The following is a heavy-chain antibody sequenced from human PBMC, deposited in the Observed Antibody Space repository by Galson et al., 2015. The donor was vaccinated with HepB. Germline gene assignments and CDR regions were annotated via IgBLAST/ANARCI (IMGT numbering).Heavy chain of an antibody. CDR3: ARMVAGDY. D-gene: IGHD6-19*01. Sequence: VRQAPGKGLEWVSVIYSGGSTYYADSVKGRFTISRDNSKNTLYLQMNSLRAEDTAVYYCARMVAGDYWGQGTLVTVSS. V-gene: IGHV3-66*01. CDR2: IYSGGST. J-gene: IGHJ4*02.